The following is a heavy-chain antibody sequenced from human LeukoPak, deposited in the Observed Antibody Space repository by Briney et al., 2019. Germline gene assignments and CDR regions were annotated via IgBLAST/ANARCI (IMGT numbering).Heavy chain of an antibody. CDR1: GGSISSYY. Sequence: SETLSLTCTVSGGSISSYYWSWIRQPPGKGLEWIGYIYYSGGTNYNPSLKSRVTISVDTSKNQFSLKLSSVTAADTAVYYCARHYYDSSGSPFDYWGQGTPVTVSS. V-gene: IGHV4-59*08. CDR2: IYYSGGT. J-gene: IGHJ4*02. D-gene: IGHD3-22*01. CDR3: ARHYYDSSGSPFDY.